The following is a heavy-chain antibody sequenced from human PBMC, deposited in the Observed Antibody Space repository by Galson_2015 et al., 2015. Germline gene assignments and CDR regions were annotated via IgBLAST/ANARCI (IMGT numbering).Heavy chain of an antibody. CDR2: IFYSGSA. CDR3: AASTVTTPNFDF. D-gene: IGHD4-17*01. CDR1: GGSISSFY. J-gene: IGHJ4*02. V-gene: IGHV4-59*01. Sequence: ETLSLTCTVSGGSISSFYWSWIRQPPGKGLEWIGYIFYSGSANYNPSLRSRVTISVDTSKNQFSLKLNSVTAADTAVYYCAASTVTTPNFDFWGQGTLVTVSS.